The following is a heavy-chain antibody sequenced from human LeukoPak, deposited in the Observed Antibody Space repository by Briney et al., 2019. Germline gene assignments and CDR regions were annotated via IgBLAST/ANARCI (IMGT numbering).Heavy chain of an antibody. V-gene: IGHV3-7*01. D-gene: IGHD3-16*01. CDR3: ARDTFGGKATQAFAY. Sequence: GGSLRLSCAASGFSVSVNYMSWVRQAPGKGLEWVANIKQDGSEKYYVDSVKGRFTISRDNAKNSLYLQMNSLRAEDTAVYYCARDTFGGKATQAFAYWGQGTLVTVSS. CDR1: GFSVSVNY. CDR2: IKQDGSEK. J-gene: IGHJ4*02.